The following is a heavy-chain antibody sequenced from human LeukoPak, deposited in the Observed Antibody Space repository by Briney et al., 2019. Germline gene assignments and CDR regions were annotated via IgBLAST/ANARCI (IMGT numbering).Heavy chain of an antibody. CDR1: GLTFSSYA. J-gene: IGHJ4*02. V-gene: IGHV3-30*04. D-gene: IGHD6-13*01. CDR2: ISYDGSNK. Sequence: PGGSLRLSCAASGLTFSSYAMHWVRQAPGKGLEWVAVISYDGSNKYYADSVKGRFTISRDNSKNTLYLQMNSLRAEDTAVYYCAKVLAAAGKVDYWGQGTLVTVSS. CDR3: AKVLAAAGKVDY.